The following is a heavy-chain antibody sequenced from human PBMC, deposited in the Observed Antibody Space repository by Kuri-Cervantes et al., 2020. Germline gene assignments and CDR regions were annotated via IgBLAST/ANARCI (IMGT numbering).Heavy chain of an antibody. D-gene: IGHD6-13*01. J-gene: IGHJ4*02. Sequence: SETLSLTCTVSGGSVSSGSYYWSWIRQPPGKGLEWIGYIYYSGSTNYNPSLKSRVTISVDTSKNQFSLKLSSVTAADTAVYYCARADIAAVYYFDYWGQGTLVTVSS. CDR1: GGSVSSGSYY. CDR3: ARADIAAVYYFDY. CDR2: IYYSGST. V-gene: IGHV4-61*01.